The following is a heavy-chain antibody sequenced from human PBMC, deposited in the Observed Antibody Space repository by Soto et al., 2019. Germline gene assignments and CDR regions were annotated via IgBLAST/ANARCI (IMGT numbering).Heavy chain of an antibody. D-gene: IGHD6-19*01. Sequence: PSETLSLTCTVSGGSISSSSYYWGWIRQPPGKGLEWIGSIYYSGSTYYNPSLKSRVTISVDTSKNQFSLKLSSVTAADTAVYYCARENGIAVAGIMVDPWGQGTLVTVSS. V-gene: IGHV4-39*01. CDR2: IYYSGST. J-gene: IGHJ5*02. CDR3: ARENGIAVAGIMVDP. CDR1: GGSISSSSYY.